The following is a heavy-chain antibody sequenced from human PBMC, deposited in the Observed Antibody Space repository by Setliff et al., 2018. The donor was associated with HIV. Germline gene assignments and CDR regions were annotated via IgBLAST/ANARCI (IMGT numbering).Heavy chain of an antibody. CDR1: GYTFTSYY. CDR3: ARHAHVNYYDSSGYYYGRHWYFDL. J-gene: IGHJ2*01. V-gene: IGHV1-46*01. Sequence: ASVKVSCKASGYTFTSYYMHWVRQAPGQGLEWMGIINPSGGSTSYAQKFQGRVTMTRDKSTSTAYMELSSLRSEDTAVYYCARHAHVNYYDSSGYYYGRHWYFDLWGRGTLVTVSS. D-gene: IGHD3-22*01. CDR2: INPSGGST.